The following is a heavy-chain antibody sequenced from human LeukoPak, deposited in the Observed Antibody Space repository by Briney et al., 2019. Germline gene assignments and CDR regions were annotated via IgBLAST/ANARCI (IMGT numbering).Heavy chain of an antibody. V-gene: IGHV3-30-3*01. D-gene: IGHD6-19*01. CDR1: GFTFSSYA. J-gene: IGHJ4*02. CDR3: ARAIALAGTIRAPDHYFDY. CDR2: ISYDGFNK. Sequence: GGSLRLSCTASGFTFSSYAMHWVRQAPGKGLEWVAVISYDGFNKYYADSVKGRFTISRDNSKNTLHLQMNSLRAEDTAVYYCARAIALAGTIRAPDHYFDYWGQGTLVTVSS.